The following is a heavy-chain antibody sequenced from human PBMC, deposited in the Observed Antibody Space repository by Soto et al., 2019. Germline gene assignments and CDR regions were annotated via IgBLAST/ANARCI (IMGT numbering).Heavy chain of an antibody. CDR2: IYWNDDK. CDR3: AHSSAAAGMNHFDY. D-gene: IGHD6-13*01. J-gene: IGHJ4*02. V-gene: IGHV2-5*01. Sequence: SGPTLVNPTQTLTLTCTFSGFSLITSGVVVGWIRQPPGKALEWLALIYWNDDKRYSPSLKSRLTITKDTSKNQVVLTMTNMDPVDTATYYCAHSSAAAGMNHFDYWGQGTLVTVSS. CDR1: GFSLITSGVV.